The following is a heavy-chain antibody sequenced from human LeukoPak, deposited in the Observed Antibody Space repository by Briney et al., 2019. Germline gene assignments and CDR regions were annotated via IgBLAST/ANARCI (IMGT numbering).Heavy chain of an antibody. Sequence: GESLKISCKGSGYSFTSYWISWVRQMPGKGLEWTGRIDPSDSYTNYSPSFQGHVTISADKSISTAYLQWSSLKASDTAMYYCARGDSSGYLSFPEYFDYWGQGTLVTVSS. CDR2: IDPSDSYT. D-gene: IGHD3-22*01. CDR3: ARGDSSGYLSFPEYFDY. J-gene: IGHJ4*02. CDR1: GYSFTSYW. V-gene: IGHV5-10-1*01.